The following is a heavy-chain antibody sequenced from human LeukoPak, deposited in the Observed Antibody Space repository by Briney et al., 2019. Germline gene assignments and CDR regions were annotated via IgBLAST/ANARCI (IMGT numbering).Heavy chain of an antibody. D-gene: IGHD3-16*01. J-gene: IGHJ4*02. CDR1: GFTFSSYA. CDR3: ATAGGASRPHDY. CDR2: ISGSGHTT. V-gene: IGHV3-23*01. Sequence: GGSLRLSCAASGFTFSSYAMSWVRQAPGKGPEWVSAISGSGHTTSYADAVKGRFAISRDNSKNTLSLQMSSLSAEDTAVYYCATAGGASRPHDYWGQGTLVTVSS.